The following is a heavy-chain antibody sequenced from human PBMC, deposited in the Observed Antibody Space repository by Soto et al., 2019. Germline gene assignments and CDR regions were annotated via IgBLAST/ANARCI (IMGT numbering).Heavy chain of an antibody. D-gene: IGHD2-21*01. J-gene: IGHJ4*02. CDR3: SRGFYANTSYPRFDF. CDR2: IRSKAYGETT. V-gene: IGHV3-49*03. Sequence: GGPLTLYCTGSGFTFGEYAVSWFSKDTGKGLECVGFIRSKAYGETTDYAASVKGRFTISRDDSRTIAYLRMNSLKTEDTATYYCSRGFYANTSYPRFDFWGQGTLVTVSS. CDR1: GFTFGEYA.